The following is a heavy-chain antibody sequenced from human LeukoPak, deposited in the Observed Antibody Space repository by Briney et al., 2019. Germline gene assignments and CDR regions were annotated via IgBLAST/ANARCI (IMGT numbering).Heavy chain of an antibody. Sequence: QTGGSLRLSCAASGFTFSSYGMHWVRQAPGKGLEWVAVISYDGSNKYYADSVKGRFTISRDNSKNTLYLQMNSLRAEDTAVYYCAKPVDYGDPGLGAFDIWGQGTMVTVSS. V-gene: IGHV3-30*18. D-gene: IGHD4-17*01. J-gene: IGHJ3*02. CDR3: AKPVDYGDPGLGAFDI. CDR1: GFTFSSYG. CDR2: ISYDGSNK.